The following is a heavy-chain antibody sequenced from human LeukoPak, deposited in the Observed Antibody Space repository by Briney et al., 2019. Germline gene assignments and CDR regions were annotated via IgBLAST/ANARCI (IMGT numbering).Heavy chain of an antibody. D-gene: IGHD3-10*01. V-gene: IGHV3-48*02. CDR1: GFTFSSFS. CDR3: ARAGGLLWFGEVLESSDAFHI. J-gene: IGHJ3*02. Sequence: GGSLRLSCAASGFTFSSFSMNWVRQAPGKGLEWVSYISSGSSTKYYADSVKGRFTISRDNAKNSLYLQVNSLRDEDTAVYYCARAGGLLWFGEVLESSDAFHIWGQGTMVTVSS. CDR2: ISSGSSTK.